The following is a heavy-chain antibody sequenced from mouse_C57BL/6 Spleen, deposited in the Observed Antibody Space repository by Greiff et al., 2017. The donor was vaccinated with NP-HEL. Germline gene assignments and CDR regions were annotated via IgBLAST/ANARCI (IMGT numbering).Heavy chain of an antibody. J-gene: IGHJ2*01. V-gene: IGHV1-64*01. CDR2: IHPNSGST. CDR3: GLIATVVGVDY. D-gene: IGHD1-1*01. Sequence: VQLQQPGAELVKPGASVKLSCKASGYTFTSYWMHWVKQRPGQGLEWIGMIHPNSGSTNYNEKFKSKATLTVDKSSSTAYMQLSSLTSEDSAVYYCGLIATVVGVDYWGKGTTLTVAS. CDR1: GYTFTSYW.